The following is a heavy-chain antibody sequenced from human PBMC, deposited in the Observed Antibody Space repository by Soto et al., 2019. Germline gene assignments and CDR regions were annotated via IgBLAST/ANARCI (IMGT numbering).Heavy chain of an antibody. CDR2: ISAYNGNT. Sequence: ASVKVSCKASGYTFTSYGISWVRQAPGQGLEWMGWISAYNGNTNYAQKLQGRVTMTTDTSTSTAYMELRSLRSDDTAVYYCASTYKADSSGYYYYYYGMDVWGQGTTVTVSS. CDR3: ASTYKADSSGYYYYYYGMDV. V-gene: IGHV1-18*01. D-gene: IGHD3-22*01. CDR1: GYTFTSYG. J-gene: IGHJ6*02.